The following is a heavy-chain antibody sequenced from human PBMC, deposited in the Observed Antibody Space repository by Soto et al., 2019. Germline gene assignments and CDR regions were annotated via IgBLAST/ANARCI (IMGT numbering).Heavy chain of an antibody. CDR2: IGAYNGHT. CDR3: AREDYYDSSGYLPVRYYFGMDV. V-gene: IGHV1-18*01. J-gene: IGHJ6*02. Sequence: ASVKVSCKASGYTFTNSGISWVRQAPGHGLEWMGWIGAYNGHTKYAQKLQGRVTMTTDTSTSTAYMELRSLKSDDTAVYYCAREDYYDSSGYLPVRYYFGMDVWGQGTTVTVSS. D-gene: IGHD3-22*01. CDR1: GYTFTNSG.